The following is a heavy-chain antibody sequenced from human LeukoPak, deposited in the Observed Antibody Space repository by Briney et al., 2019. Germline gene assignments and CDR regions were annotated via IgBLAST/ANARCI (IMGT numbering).Heavy chain of an antibody. Sequence: PSETLSLTCTISGGSVSSGSYYWSWIRQPPGKGLEWIGYIYYSGSTNYNPSLKSRVTMSVDTSKNQFSLKLSSVTAADTAVYYCAHGTVRFDPWGQGTLVTVSS. V-gene: IGHV4-61*01. CDR1: GGSVSSGSYY. D-gene: IGHD4-17*01. J-gene: IGHJ5*02. CDR2: IYYSGST. CDR3: AHGTVRFDP.